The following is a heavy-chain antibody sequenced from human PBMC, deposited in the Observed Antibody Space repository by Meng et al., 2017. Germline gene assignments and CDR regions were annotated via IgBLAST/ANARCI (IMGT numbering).Heavy chain of an antibody. CDR3: ATTLSWELPTTFDY. CDR1: GFTFSDYY. Sequence: GGSLRLSCAASGFTFSDYYMSWIRQAPGKGLEWVSYISSSGSTIYYADSVKGRFTISRDNAKNSLYLQMNSLRAEDTAVYYCATTLSWELPTTFDYWGQGTLVTVSS. J-gene: IGHJ4*02. CDR2: ISSSGSTI. V-gene: IGHV3-11*04. D-gene: IGHD1-26*01.